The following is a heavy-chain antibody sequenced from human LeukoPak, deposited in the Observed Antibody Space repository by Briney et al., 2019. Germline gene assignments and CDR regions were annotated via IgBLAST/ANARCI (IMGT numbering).Heavy chain of an antibody. V-gene: IGHV4-38-2*02. CDR3: ARPHPKLGIYWYFDL. Sequence: PSETLSLTCTVSGYSISSGYYWGWIRQPPGKGLEWIGSIYHSGSTYYNPSLKSRVTISVDTSKNQFSLKLSSVTAADTAVYYCARPHPKLGIYWYFDLWGKGTTVTVSS. D-gene: IGHD7-27*01. J-gene: IGHJ6*04. CDR1: GYSISSGYY. CDR2: IYHSGST.